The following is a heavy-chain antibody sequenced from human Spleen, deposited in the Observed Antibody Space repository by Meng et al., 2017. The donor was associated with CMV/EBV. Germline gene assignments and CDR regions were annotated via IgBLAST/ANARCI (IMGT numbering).Heavy chain of an antibody. Sequence: SVKVSCKASGGTFSNYAISWVRQAPGQGLEWMGGIIPMFGTANYAQKFQGRVTITTDESTTTAYMELSRLRSEDTAVYFCASEGLSSGWYGGVDYWGQGTLVTVSS. V-gene: IGHV1-69*05. CDR2: IIPMFGTA. CDR3: ASEGLSSGWYGGVDY. CDR1: GGTFSNYA. D-gene: IGHD6-19*01. J-gene: IGHJ4*02.